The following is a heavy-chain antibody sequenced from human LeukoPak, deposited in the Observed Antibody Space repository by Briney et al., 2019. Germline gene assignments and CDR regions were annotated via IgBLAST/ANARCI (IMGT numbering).Heavy chain of an antibody. J-gene: IGHJ4*02. Sequence: SETLSLTCTVSGGSISSSSYYWGWIRQPPGKGLEWIGSIYYSGSTNYNPSLKSRVTISVDTSKNQFSLKLSSVTAADTAVYYCARQTVTNYYFDYWGQGTLVTVSS. CDR1: GGSISSSSYY. CDR3: ARQTVTNYYFDY. D-gene: IGHD4-17*01. V-gene: IGHV4-39*01. CDR2: IYYSGST.